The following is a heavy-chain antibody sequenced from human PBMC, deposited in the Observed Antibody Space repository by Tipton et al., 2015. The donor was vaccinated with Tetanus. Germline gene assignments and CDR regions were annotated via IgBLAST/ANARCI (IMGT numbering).Heavy chain of an antibody. Sequence: TLSLTCDVSGGPVSSSNWWSWVRQAPGKGLEWIGEIYYSGTTNYNPSLKNRVTISTGKSKNQVSLRLNSVTAADTAVYFCARTPDYYYGMDVWGQGTTVTVSS. V-gene: IGHV4-4*01. CDR2: IYYSGTT. CDR3: ARTPDYYYGMDV. CDR1: GGPVSSSNW. J-gene: IGHJ6*02.